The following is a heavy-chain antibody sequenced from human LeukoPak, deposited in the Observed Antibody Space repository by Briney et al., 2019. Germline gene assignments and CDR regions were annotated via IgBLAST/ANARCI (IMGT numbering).Heavy chain of an antibody. J-gene: IGHJ6*03. CDR3: AKRGTTYYYGSGSFYYMDV. Sequence: PAGSLRLSCAASGFTFSSYGMHWVRQAPGKGLEWVAVIWYDGSNKYYADSVKGRFTISRDNSKNTLYLQMNSLRAEDTAVYYCAKRGTTYYYGSGSFYYMDVWGKGTTVTVSS. V-gene: IGHV3-33*06. CDR1: GFTFSSYG. D-gene: IGHD3-10*01. CDR2: IWYDGSNK.